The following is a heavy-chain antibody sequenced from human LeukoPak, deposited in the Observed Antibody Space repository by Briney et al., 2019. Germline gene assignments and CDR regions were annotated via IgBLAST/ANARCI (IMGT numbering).Heavy chain of an antibody. CDR3: ASEGYCSSTSCYKGGDY. Sequence: GESLKISCKGSGYSFTSYWIGLVRQMSGKGLEWMGIIYPGDSDTRYSPSFQGQVTISRDNSKNTLYLQMNSLRAEDTAVYYCASEGYCSSTSCYKGGDYWGQGTLVTVSS. D-gene: IGHD2-2*02. V-gene: IGHV5-51*03. CDR2: IYPGDSDT. J-gene: IGHJ4*02. CDR1: GYSFTSYW.